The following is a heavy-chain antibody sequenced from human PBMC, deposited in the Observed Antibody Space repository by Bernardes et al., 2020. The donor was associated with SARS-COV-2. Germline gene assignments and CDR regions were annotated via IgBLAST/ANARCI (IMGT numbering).Heavy chain of an antibody. CDR2: ISYDGSNT. J-gene: IGHJ4*02. Sequence: GGSLRLSCAASGFTFSTCAMHWVRQAPGKGLEWVAIISYDGSNTYYANSVKGRFTISRDNSKNTLYLQMNSLRAEDTAVYYCAREEYSSSWSPGAFDYWGQGTLVTVSS. CDR3: AREEYSSSWSPGAFDY. D-gene: IGHD6-13*01. V-gene: IGHV3-30*03. CDR1: GFTFSTCA.